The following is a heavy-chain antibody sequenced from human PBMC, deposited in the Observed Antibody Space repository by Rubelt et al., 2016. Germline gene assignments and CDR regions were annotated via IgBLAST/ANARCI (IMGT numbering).Heavy chain of an antibody. CDR1: GYTFTSYA. CDR3: ARKGYGYGMDV. D-gene: IGHD3-16*01. Sequence: QVKLVQSGAEVKKPGASVKVSCKASGYTFTSYALHWVRQAPGQRLEWMGWINAGNGNTKDSQKFQGRVTITRDTSASTAYMELSSLRPEDTAVYYCARKGYGYGMDVWGQGTTVTVSS. J-gene: IGHJ6*02. CDR2: INAGNGNT. V-gene: IGHV1-3*01.